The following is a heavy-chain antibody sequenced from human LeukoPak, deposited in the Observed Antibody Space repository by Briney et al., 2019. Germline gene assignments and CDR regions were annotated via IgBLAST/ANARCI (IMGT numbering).Heavy chain of an antibody. V-gene: IGHV1-2*02. D-gene: IGHD3-9*01. CDR1: GYTFTGYY. CDR2: INPNSGST. CDR3: ARVLDDTCFDY. Sequence: ASVKVSCKASGYTFTGYYMHWVRQAPGQGLEWMGWINPNSGSTNYAQKFQGRVTMTRDTSISTAYMELSRLRSDDTAVYYCARVLDDTCFDYWGQGTLVTVSS. J-gene: IGHJ4*02.